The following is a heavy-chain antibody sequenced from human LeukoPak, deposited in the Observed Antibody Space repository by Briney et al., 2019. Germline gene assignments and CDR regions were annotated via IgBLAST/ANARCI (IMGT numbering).Heavy chain of an antibody. CDR2: ISYDGSNK. Sequence: GRSLRLSCAASGFTFSSYAMHWVRQAPGKGLEWVAVISYDGSNKYYADSVKGRFTISRDNSKNTLYLQMNSLRAEDTAVYYCARDAYCGGDYYSYYFDYWGQGTLVTVSS. CDR3: ARDAYCGGDYYSYYFDY. J-gene: IGHJ4*02. V-gene: IGHV3-30-3*01. CDR1: GFTFSSYA. D-gene: IGHD2-21*02.